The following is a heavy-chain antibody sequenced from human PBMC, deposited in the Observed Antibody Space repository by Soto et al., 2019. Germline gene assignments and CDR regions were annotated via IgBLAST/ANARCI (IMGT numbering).Heavy chain of an antibody. J-gene: IGHJ6*02. CDR2: IIPIFGTA. Sequence: ASVKVSCKASGVTFSSYAISWVRQAPGQGLEWMGGIIPIFGTANYAQKFQGRVTITADESTSTAYMELSSLRSEDTAVYYCARRKFRGYSYGLYYYYYGMDVWGQGTTVTVSS. CDR3: ARRKFRGYSYGLYYYYYGMDV. D-gene: IGHD5-18*01. CDR1: GVTFSSYA. V-gene: IGHV1-69*13.